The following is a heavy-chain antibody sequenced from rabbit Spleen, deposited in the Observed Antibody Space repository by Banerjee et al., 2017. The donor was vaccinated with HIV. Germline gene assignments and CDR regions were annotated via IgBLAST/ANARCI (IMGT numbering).Heavy chain of an antibody. D-gene: IGHD6-1*01. Sequence: QSLEESGGDLVKPGASLTLTCTASGFTISSSYWMCWVRQAPGKGLEWIACIYAGDGSTDYASWVNGRFTISTTSSTTVDLKMTSLTAADTATYFCARDDGSYDYIDGYFNLWGPGTLVTVS. CDR1: GFTISSSYW. CDR2: IYAGDGST. J-gene: IGHJ4*01. V-gene: IGHV1S40*01. CDR3: ARDDGSYDYIDGYFNL.